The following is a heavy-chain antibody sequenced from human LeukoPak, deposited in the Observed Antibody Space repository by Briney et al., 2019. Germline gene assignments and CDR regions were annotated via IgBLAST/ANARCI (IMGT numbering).Heavy chain of an antibody. CDR2: IYYSGST. D-gene: IGHD6-6*01. CDR3: ARHRGSSSNFDY. V-gene: IGHV4-39*01. Sequence: SETLSLTCTVSGGSISSSYSYWGWIRQPPGKGLEWIGNIYYSGSTYYSQSLTSRVTVSVDTSENQFSLKLSSVTATDTAVYYCARHRGSSSNFDYWGQGTLVTVSS. CDR1: GGSISSSYSY. J-gene: IGHJ4*02.